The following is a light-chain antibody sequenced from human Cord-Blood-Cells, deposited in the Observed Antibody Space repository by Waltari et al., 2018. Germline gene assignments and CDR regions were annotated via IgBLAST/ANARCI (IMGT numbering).Light chain of an antibody. J-gene: IGLJ3*02. CDR3: AAWDDSLNAWV. CDR1: SSNIGSNT. Sequence: QSVLTQPPSASGTPGQRVTISCSGSSSNIGSNTVNWYQQLPGTAPKLLIYSKFQRPSGVPDRFSGSKSGTSASLAISGLQSEDEADYYCAAWDDSLNAWVFGGGTKLTVL. V-gene: IGLV1-44*01. CDR2: SKF.